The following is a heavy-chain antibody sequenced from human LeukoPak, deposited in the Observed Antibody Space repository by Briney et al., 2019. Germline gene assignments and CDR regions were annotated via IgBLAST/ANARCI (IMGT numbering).Heavy chain of an antibody. J-gene: IGHJ4*02. CDR2: VYYSGST. CDR1: GGSISSGDYS. CDR3: VRESLDNSAYQPFDY. D-gene: IGHD3-22*01. V-gene: IGHV4-31*03. Sequence: SETLSLTCTVAGGSISSGDYSWSWIRQHPAKGLEWIGYVYYSGSTYYNPSLKSRVTISLDTSKSQFSLKLSSVTAADTAVYYCVRESLDNSAYQPFDYWGQGTLVTVSS.